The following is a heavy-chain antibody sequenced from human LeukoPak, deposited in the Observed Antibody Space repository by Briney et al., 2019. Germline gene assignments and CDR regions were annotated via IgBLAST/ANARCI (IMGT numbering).Heavy chain of an antibody. CDR1: GFTFSDYY. Sequence: PGGSLRLSCAASGFTFSDYYMSWIRQAPGKGLEWVSYIGSSGSTVYYADSVKGRFTISRDNAKNSLNLQMNNLRAEDTAVYYCAKTGSPYSSSSFDYWGQGTLVTVSS. CDR2: IGSSGSTV. V-gene: IGHV3-11*01. J-gene: IGHJ4*02. D-gene: IGHD6-13*01. CDR3: AKTGSPYSSSSFDY.